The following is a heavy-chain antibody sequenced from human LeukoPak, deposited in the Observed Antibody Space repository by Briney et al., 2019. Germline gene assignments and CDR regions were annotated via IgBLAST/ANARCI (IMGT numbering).Heavy chain of an antibody. CDR1: GGSISSYY. V-gene: IGHV4-59*08. J-gene: IGHJ6*02. CDR2: IYYSGST. CDR3: ARHMTTVTTWSYYYYGMDV. Sequence: SETLSLTCTVSGGSISSYYWSWIRQPPGKGLEWIGYIYYSGSTNYNPSLKGRVTISVDTSKNQFSLKLSSVTAADTAVYYCARHMTTVTTWSYYYYGMDVWGQGTTVTVSS. D-gene: IGHD4-17*01.